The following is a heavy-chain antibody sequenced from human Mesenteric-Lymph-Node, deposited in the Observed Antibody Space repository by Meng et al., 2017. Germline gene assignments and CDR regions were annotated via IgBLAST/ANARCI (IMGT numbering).Heavy chain of an antibody. D-gene: IGHD7-27*01. CDR2: AST. Sequence: HVHSQESGPGLVRPSETLSLICTVFGGSVSSAGYQWGWIRQPPGKGLEWIGYASTNYNPSLKSRVTISLDTSKNQFSLKLSSVTAADTAVYYCARDHWGSLDYWGQGILVTVFS. CDR1: GGSVSSAGYQ. CDR3: ARDHWGSLDY. J-gene: IGHJ4*02. V-gene: IGHV4-61*08.